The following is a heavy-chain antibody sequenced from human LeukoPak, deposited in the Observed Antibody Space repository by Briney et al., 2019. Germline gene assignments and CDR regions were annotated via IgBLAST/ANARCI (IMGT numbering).Heavy chain of an antibody. Sequence: GESLKISCKGSGYNFASHWIGWVRQMPGRGLEWMGVFYPGDSDTRYSPSFQGQVTISVDKSLTTAYLQWSSLKASGTAMYYCARGESCGGGSCSRVFNYWGQGTLVTVSS. D-gene: IGHD2-15*01. J-gene: IGHJ4*02. CDR2: FYPGDSDT. V-gene: IGHV5-51*01. CDR1: GYNFASHW. CDR3: ARGESCGGGSCSRVFNY.